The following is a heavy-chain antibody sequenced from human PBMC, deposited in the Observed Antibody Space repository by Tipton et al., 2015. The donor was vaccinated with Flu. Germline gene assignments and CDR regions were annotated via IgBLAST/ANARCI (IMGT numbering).Heavy chain of an antibody. CDR2: IYYSGST. CDR1: GGSISSYY. D-gene: IGHD6-19*01. CDR3: ARVRSGWSYYFDY. V-gene: IGHV4-59*01. J-gene: IGHJ4*02. Sequence: TLSLTCTVSGGSISSYYWSWIRQPPGKGLEWIGYIYYSGSTNYNPPLKSRVTISVDTSKNQFSLKLSSVTAADTAVYYCARVRSGWSYYFDYWGQGTLVTVSS.